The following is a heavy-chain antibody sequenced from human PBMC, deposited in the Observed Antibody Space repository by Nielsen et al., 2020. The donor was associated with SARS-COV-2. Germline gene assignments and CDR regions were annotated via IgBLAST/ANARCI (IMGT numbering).Heavy chain of an antibody. CDR3: TRAPGIAAAGPFGYYGMDV. Sequence: ASVKVSCKVSGYTLTELSMHWVRQAPGKGLEWMGGFDPEDGETIYAQKFQGRVTMTTDTSTSTAYMELRSLRSDDTAVYYCTRAPGIAAAGPFGYYGMDVWGQGTTVTVSS. J-gene: IGHJ6*02. V-gene: IGHV1-24*01. CDR1: GYTLTELS. D-gene: IGHD6-13*01. CDR2: FDPEDGET.